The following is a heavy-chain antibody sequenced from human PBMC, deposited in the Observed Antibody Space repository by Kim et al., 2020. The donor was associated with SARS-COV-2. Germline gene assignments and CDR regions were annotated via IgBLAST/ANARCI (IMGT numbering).Heavy chain of an antibody. Sequence: GGSLRLSCAASGFTFSSYSMNWVRQAPGKGLEWVSSISSSSSYIYYADSVKGRFTISRDNAKNSLYLQMNSLRAEDTAVYYCARDLGYYDSSGYYYHYWPDAFDIWGQGTMVTVSS. J-gene: IGHJ3*02. CDR3: ARDLGYYDSSGYYYHYWPDAFDI. CDR1: GFTFSSYS. D-gene: IGHD3-22*01. CDR2: ISSSSSYI. V-gene: IGHV3-21*01.